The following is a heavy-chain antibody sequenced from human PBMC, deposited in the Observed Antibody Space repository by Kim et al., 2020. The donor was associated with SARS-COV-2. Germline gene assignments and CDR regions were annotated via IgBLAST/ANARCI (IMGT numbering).Heavy chain of an antibody. D-gene: IGHD3-3*01. CDR3: ARDPRFLEWLLPIGIEYYYYGMDV. CDR1: GYTFTSYG. J-gene: IGHJ6*02. V-gene: IGHV1-18*01. CDR2: ISAYNGNT. Sequence: ASVKVSCKASGYTFTSYGISWVRQAPGQGLEWMGWISAYNGNTNYAQKLQGRVTMTTDTSTSAAYMELRSLRSDDTAVYYCARDPRFLEWLLPIGIEYYYYGMDVWGQGTTVTVSS.